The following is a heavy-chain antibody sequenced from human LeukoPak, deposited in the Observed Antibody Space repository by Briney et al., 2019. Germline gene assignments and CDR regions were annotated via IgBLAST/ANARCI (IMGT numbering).Heavy chain of an antibody. D-gene: IGHD5-12*01. CDR1: GFTFSSYW. CDR2: IKQDGSEK. Sequence: PGGSLRLSCAASGFTFSSYWMSWVRQAPGKGLEWVANIKQDGSEKYYVDSVKGRFTISRDNAKNSLYLQMNSLRAEDTAVYYCARVGYESEKDAFDIWGQGTMVTVSS. V-gene: IGHV3-7*01. CDR3: ARVGYESEKDAFDI. J-gene: IGHJ3*02.